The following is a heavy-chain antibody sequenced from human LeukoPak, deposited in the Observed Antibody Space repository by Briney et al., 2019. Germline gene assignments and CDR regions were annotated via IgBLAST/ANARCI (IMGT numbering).Heavy chain of an antibody. D-gene: IGHD3-10*01. CDR3: ARRRFGELILFDY. CDR1: GFTFSSYW. Sequence: GGSLRLSCAASGFTFSSYWMSWVRQAPGKGLEWVANIKQDGSEKYYVDSVKGRFTISRDNAKNSLYLQMNSLRAEDTAVYYCARRRFGELILFDYWGQGTLVTVSS. CDR2: IKQDGSEK. J-gene: IGHJ4*02. V-gene: IGHV3-7*03.